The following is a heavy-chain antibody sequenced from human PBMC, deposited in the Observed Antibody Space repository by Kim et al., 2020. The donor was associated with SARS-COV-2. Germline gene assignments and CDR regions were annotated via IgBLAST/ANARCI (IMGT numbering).Heavy chain of an antibody. J-gene: IGHJ4*02. V-gene: IGHV5-51*01. Sequence: YSPSFEGQVTISADKSISTAYLQWSSLKASDTAMYYCARRYGDYADFDYWGQGTLVTVSS. CDR3: ARRYGDYADFDY. D-gene: IGHD4-17*01.